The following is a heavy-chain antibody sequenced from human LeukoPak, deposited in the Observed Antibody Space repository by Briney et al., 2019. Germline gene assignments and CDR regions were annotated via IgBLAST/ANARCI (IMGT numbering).Heavy chain of an antibody. CDR2: IYYYSGST. V-gene: IGHV4-59*01. CDR3: ARRGEYSSSFMTFDY. D-gene: IGHD6-6*01. J-gene: IGHJ4*02. CDR1: GGSISSYY. Sequence: PSETLSLTCTVSGGSISSYYWSWIRQPPGKGLEWIGYIYYYSGSTNYNSSLKSRDTISVDTSKNQFSLKLSSVTAADTAVYYCARRGEYSSSFMTFDYWGQGILVTVSS.